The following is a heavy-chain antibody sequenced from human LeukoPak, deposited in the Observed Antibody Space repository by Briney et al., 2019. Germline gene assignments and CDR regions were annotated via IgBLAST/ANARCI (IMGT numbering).Heavy chain of an antibody. Sequence: GGSLRLSCAASGFTFSSYWMSWVRQAPGKGLEWVANIKQDGSEKYYVDSVKGRFTISRDNAKNSLYLQMNSLRAEDTAVYYCAREGTTYYDFWSGYPPYYYMDVWGKGTTVTVSS. D-gene: IGHD3-3*01. CDR2: IKQDGSEK. CDR1: GFTFSSYW. V-gene: IGHV3-7*01. J-gene: IGHJ6*03. CDR3: AREGTTYYDFWSGYPPYYYMDV.